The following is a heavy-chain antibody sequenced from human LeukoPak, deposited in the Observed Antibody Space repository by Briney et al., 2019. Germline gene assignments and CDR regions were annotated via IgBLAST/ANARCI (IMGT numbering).Heavy chain of an antibody. CDR3: ARASYGVEGCPGP. CDR1: GYTFTGYY. J-gene: IGHJ5*02. CDR2: INPNSGGT. Sequence: GASVKVSCKASGYTFTGYYMHWVRQAPGQGLEWMGRINPNSGGTNYAQKFQGRVTMTRDTSTSTVYMELSSLRSEDTAVYYCARASYGVEGCPGPWGQGTLVTVSS. D-gene: IGHD2-8*01. V-gene: IGHV1-2*06.